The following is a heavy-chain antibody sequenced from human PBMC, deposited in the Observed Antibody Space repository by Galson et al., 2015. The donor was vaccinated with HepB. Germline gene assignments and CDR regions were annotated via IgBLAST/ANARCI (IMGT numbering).Heavy chain of an antibody. CDR3: ARDNGDSGSSDYWYFDL. D-gene: IGHD1-26*01. J-gene: IGHJ2*01. CDR2: INPSGGST. CDR1: GYTFTSYY. V-gene: IGHV1-46*03. Sequence: SVKVSCKASGYTFTSYYMHWVRQAPGQGLEWMGIINPSGGSTSYAQKFQGRVTMTRDTSTSTVYMELSSLRSEDTAVYYCARDNGDSGSSDYWYFDLWGRGTLVTVSS.